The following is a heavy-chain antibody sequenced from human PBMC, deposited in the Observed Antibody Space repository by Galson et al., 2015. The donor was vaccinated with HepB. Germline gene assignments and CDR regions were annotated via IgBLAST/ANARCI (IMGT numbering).Heavy chain of an antibody. CDR2: IYASGSS. J-gene: IGHJ6*02. CDR3: VRNRYHFGMDV. Sequence: SETLSLTCTVSGDSITIYYWSWIRQPPGKGLDWIGYIYASGSSNYNPSLKSRVTMSVDTAKNQFSLNLSSLTAADTAIYNCVRNRYHFGMDVWGQGTTVTVSS. CDR1: GDSITIYY. V-gene: IGHV4-4*08.